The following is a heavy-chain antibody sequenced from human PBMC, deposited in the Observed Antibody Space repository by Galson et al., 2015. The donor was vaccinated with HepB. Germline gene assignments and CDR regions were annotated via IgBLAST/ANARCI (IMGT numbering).Heavy chain of an antibody. Sequence: SLRLSCAASGFTFSSYSMNWVRQAPGKGLEWVSSISSSSSYIYYADSVKGRFTISRDNAKNSLYLQMNSLRAEDTAVYYCARQQQLVRGDWFDPWGQGTLVTVSS. CDR3: ARQQQLVRGDWFDP. CDR2: ISSSSSYI. J-gene: IGHJ5*02. CDR1: GFTFSSYS. D-gene: IGHD6-13*01. V-gene: IGHV3-21*01.